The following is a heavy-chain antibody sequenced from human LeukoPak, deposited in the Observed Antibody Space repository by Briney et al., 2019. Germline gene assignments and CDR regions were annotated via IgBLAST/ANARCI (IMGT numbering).Heavy chain of an antibody. J-gene: IGHJ4*02. CDR1: GFAFNNDA. D-gene: IGHD1-26*01. CDR2: IVGDSTIE. CDR3: AKLVVGATTEWDYFDY. V-gene: IGHV3-23*01. Sequence: GGSLRLSCAASGFAFNNDAMTWVRQPPGKGLEWVSTIVGDSTIEYYADSVKGRFTISRDNSKNTLYLQMNSLRAEDTAVYYCAKLVVGATTEWDYFDYWAQGTLVSVSS.